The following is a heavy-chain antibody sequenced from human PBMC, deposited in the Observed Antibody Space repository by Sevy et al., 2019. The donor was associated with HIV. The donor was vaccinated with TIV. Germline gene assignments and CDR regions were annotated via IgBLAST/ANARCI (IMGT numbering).Heavy chain of an antibody. Sequence: GGSLRLSCAASGFTFRNYSMNCVRQAPGKGLEWVSYISRSSSTIYYADSVKGRFTISRDNAKNSLHLHMNSLRDEDTAVYYSSRHLFIAETNWGQGTTVTVSS. J-gene: IGHJ4*02. CDR1: GFTFRNYS. CDR2: ISRSSSTI. D-gene: IGHD2-21*01. V-gene: IGHV3-48*02. CDR3: SRHLFIAETN.